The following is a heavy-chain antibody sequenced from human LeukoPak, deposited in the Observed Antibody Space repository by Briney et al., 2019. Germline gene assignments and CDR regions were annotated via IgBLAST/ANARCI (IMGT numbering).Heavy chain of an antibody. CDR1: GGSISNYY. CDR2: IYYSGST. Sequence: SETLSLTCTVSGGSISNYYWSWIRQPPGKGLEWIGYIYYSGSTKYNPSLKSRVTISVDTSKNQFSLRLSSVTATDTAVYYCARDWGVSARPGYMDVWGKGTTVTVSS. V-gene: IGHV4-59*01. CDR3: ARDWGVSARPGYMDV. D-gene: IGHD6-6*01. J-gene: IGHJ6*03.